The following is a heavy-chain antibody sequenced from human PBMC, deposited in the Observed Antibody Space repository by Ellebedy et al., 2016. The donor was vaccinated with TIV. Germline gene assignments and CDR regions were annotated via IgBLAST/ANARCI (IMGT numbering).Heavy chain of an antibody. D-gene: IGHD3-3*01. J-gene: IGHJ6*02. CDR1: GGSMSGDY. V-gene: IGHV4-59*01. CDR2: IFHTGGT. Sequence: MPSETLSLTCTVSGGSMSGDYWTWIRQSPGKGLEWLGEIFHTGGTVYNPSLKSRVTISVDTSKNQFSLKLSSVTAADTAVYYCARARMYYDFWSPYYYYYGMDVWGQGTTVTVSS. CDR3: ARARMYYDFWSPYYYYYGMDV.